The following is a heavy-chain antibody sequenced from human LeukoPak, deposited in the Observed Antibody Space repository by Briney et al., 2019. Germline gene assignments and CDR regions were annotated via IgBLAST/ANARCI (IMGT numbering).Heavy chain of an antibody. Sequence: PGGSLRLSCAASGFTFSSYEMNWVRQAPGKGLEWVSYISSSGSTIYYADSVKGRFTISRDNAKNSLYLQMNSLRAEDTAVYYCAREDPGWTSFDYWGQGTLVTVSS. D-gene: IGHD3/OR15-3a*01. J-gene: IGHJ4*02. CDR3: AREDPGWTSFDY. CDR1: GFTFSSYE. V-gene: IGHV3-48*03. CDR2: ISSSGSTI.